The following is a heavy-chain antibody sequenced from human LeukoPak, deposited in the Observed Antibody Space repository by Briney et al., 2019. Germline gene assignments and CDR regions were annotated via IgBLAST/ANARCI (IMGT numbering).Heavy chain of an antibody. Sequence: GGSLRLSCAASGFTFSNYWMHWVRQAPGKGLVWVSRISSYGSSTNYADSVKGRFTISRDNAKNTLYLQMNSLRAEDTAVYYCARDLSNTNWFDPRGQGTLVTVSS. J-gene: IGHJ5*02. CDR3: ARDLSNTNWFDP. V-gene: IGHV3-74*01. CDR1: GFTFSNYW. CDR2: ISSYGSST.